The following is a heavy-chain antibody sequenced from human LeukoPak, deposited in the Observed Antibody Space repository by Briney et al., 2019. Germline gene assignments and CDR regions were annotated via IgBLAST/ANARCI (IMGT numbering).Heavy chain of an antibody. CDR3: ARDNLYYYDSSDI. CDR1: GYSISSGYY. CDR2: IYHSGST. V-gene: IGHV4-38-2*02. D-gene: IGHD3-22*01. Sequence: SETLSLTCTVSGYSISSGYYWGWIRQPPGKGLEWIGSIYHSGSTYYNPSLKSRVTISVDTSKNQFSLKLSSVTAADTAVYYCARDNLYYYDSSDIWGQGTMVTVSS. J-gene: IGHJ3*02.